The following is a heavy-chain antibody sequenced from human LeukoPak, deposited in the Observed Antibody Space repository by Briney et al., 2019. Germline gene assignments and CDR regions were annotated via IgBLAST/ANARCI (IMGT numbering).Heavy chain of an antibody. V-gene: IGHV3-23*01. CDR2: ISGSVGST. CDR3: AMDILTGYYAPFDY. D-gene: IGHD3-9*01. J-gene: IGHJ4*02. Sequence: GGSLRLSCAASGFTFNNYAMSWVRQAPGKGLEWVSVISGSVGSTYYADSVKGRFTISRDNSKNTLYLQMNSLRAEDTAVYFCAMDILTGYYAPFDYWGQGTLVTVSS. CDR1: GFTFNNYA.